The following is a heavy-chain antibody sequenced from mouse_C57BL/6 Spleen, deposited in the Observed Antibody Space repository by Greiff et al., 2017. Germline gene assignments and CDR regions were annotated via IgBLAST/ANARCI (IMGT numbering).Heavy chain of an antibody. CDR3: ARSPIPYAMDY. Sequence: EVMLVESGGGLVKPGGSLKLSCAASGFTFSDYGMHWVRQAPEKGLEWVAYISSGSSTIYYADTVKGRFTISRDNAKNTLFLRMTSLRSEDTAMYYCARSPIPYAMDYWGQGTSVTVSS. CDR2: ISSGSSTI. J-gene: IGHJ4*01. V-gene: IGHV5-17*01. CDR1: GFTFSDYG.